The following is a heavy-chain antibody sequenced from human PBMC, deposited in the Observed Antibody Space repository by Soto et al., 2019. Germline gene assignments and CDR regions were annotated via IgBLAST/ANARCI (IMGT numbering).Heavy chain of an antibody. D-gene: IGHD4-4*01. CDR2: IYYSGST. Sequence: QAQLQESGPGLVKPSQTLSLTCTVSGGSISSGDYYWSWIRQPPGKGLEWIGYIYYSGSTYYNPSLKRRVTISVDTSKNQFSLKLSSVTAADTAVYYCARSVSSNYAPYYYYGMDVWGQGTTVTVSS. V-gene: IGHV4-30-4*01. CDR3: ARSVSSNYAPYYYYGMDV. CDR1: GGSISSGDYY. J-gene: IGHJ6*02.